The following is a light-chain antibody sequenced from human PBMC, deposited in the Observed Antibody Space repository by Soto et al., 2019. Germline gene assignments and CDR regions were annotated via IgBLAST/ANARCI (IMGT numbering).Light chain of an antibody. CDR2: DAS. V-gene: IGKV3-11*01. J-gene: IGKJ5*01. Sequence: EIVLTQSPATLSLSPGERATPSCRASQSVSSYLAWYQQKPGQAPRLLIYDASDRATGTPARFSGSGSGTDFTLTISSLEPEDFAVYYCQQRSNWPPITFGQGTRLEIK. CDR3: QQRSNWPPIT. CDR1: QSVSSY.